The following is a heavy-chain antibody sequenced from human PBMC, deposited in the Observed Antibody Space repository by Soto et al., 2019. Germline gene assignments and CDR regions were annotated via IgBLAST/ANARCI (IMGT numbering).Heavy chain of an antibody. CDR1: GGSISSSSYY. CDR3: RVWNGDASFYYYYGMDV. CDR2: IYYSGST. D-gene: IGHD1-1*01. Sequence: QLQLQESGPGLVKPSETLSLTCTVSGGSISSSSYYWGWIRQPPGKGLEWIGSIYYSGSTYYNPSLKSRGAISVDTAKNQVSLKLSSVTAADTAVYYCRVWNGDASFYYYYGMDVWGQGTTVTVSS. V-gene: IGHV4-39*01. J-gene: IGHJ6*02.